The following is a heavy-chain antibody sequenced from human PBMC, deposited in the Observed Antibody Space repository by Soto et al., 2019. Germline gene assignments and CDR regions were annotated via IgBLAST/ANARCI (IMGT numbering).Heavy chain of an antibody. J-gene: IGHJ6*02. Sequence: GGSLRLSCGASGFTFSSFGMHWVRQAPGKGLEWVAVIWYDGSKKYYTDSVKGRFTVSRDNSKNTLFLEMNSLRDEDTAVYYCAREAVGDYDLGRNYYYYFMDVWGQGTTGTVSS. CDR3: AREAVGDYDLGRNYYYYFMDV. CDR1: GFTFSSFG. D-gene: IGHD4-17*01. CDR2: IWYDGSKK. V-gene: IGHV3-33*01.